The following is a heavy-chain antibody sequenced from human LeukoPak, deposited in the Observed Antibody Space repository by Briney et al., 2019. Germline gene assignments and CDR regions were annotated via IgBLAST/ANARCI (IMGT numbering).Heavy chain of an antibody. CDR2: IIPVFAIA. CDR3: ARCGGGTTCPSYYYFYMDV. J-gene: IGHJ6*03. CDR1: GGNFGSYA. D-gene: IGHD2-15*01. V-gene: IGHV1-69*13. Sequence: SVKVSCKASGGNFGSYAINWVRQAPGQGLEWMGGIIPVFAIANYAQKFQGRVTITADESTSTAYMELSSLRSEDTAVYYCARCGGGTTCPSYYYFYMDVWGKGTTVIISS.